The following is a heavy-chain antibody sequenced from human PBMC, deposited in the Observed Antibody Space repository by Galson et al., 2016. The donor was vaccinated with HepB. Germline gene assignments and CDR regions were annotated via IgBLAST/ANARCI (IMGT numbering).Heavy chain of an antibody. D-gene: IGHD2-2*01. V-gene: IGHV4-4*02. CDR2: IHHRGRT. J-gene: IGHJ3*02. CDR3: ARRGYCSSAICAPGAFDI. CDR1: GASISISSW. Sequence: SETLSLTCAVSGASISISSWWGWLRQPPGKGLEWIGEIHHRGRTTSNPSLKSRVTMSVDKSNNQFSLNLTSVAAADTAVYYCARRGYCSSAICAPGAFDIWGRGTMVTVSS.